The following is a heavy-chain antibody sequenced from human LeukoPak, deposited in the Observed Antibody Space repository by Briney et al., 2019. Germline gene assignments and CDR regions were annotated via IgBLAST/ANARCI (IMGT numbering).Heavy chain of an antibody. CDR1: GFSFSRHG. V-gene: IGHV3-33*01. Sequence: GRSLTLSCAASGFSFSRHGMHWVRQAPGKGLEWVAIIWSAGANADYADSVKGRFTISRDNSKNTLYLQMNSLRAEDTAIYFCVRDQGSGEILSWGLGTLVTVSS. D-gene: IGHD2-15*01. J-gene: IGHJ4*02. CDR3: VRDQGSGEILS. CDR2: IWSAGANA.